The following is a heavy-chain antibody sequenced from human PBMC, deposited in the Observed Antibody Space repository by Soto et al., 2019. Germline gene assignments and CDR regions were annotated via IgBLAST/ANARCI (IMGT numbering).Heavy chain of an antibody. CDR1: GYTFTSYG. D-gene: IGHD1-1*01. CDR2: ISAYNGNT. CDR3: ARGFTTGATIEGFDY. J-gene: IGHJ4*02. V-gene: IGHV1-18*04. Sequence: ASVKVSCKASGYTFTSYGISWVRQAPGQGLEWMGWISAYNGNTNYAQKLQGRVTMTTDTSTSTAYMELRSLRSADTAVYYCARGFTTGATIEGFDYWGQGTLVTVSS.